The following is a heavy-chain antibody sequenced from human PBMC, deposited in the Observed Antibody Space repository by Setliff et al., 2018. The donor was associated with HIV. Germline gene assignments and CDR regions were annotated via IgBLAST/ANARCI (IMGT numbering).Heavy chain of an antibody. CDR3: ARGGSLNDY. CDR1: GGYIISGSYY. Sequence: SETLSLTCTVSGGYIISGSYYWSWVRQPAGRGLEWIGRIQTSGMTSYNPSLKSRVTISVDTSKNQFSLKLSSVTAADTAVYYCARGGSLNDYWGQGTTVTVSS. D-gene: IGHD1-26*01. CDR2: IQTSGMT. J-gene: IGHJ4*03. V-gene: IGHV4-61*02.